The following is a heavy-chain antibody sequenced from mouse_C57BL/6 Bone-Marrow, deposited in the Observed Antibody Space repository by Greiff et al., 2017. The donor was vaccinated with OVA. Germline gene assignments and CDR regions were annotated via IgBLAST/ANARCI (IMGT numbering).Heavy chain of an antibody. J-gene: IGHJ1*03. CDR3: ASITTVVATDFDV. Sequence: QVQLQQSGPGLVAPSQSLSITCTVSGFSLTSYAISWVRQPPGKGLEWLGVIWTGGGTNYNSALKSRLSISKDNSKSQVFLKMNSLQTDDTARYYCASITTVVATDFDVWGTGTTVTVSS. V-gene: IGHV2-9-1*01. CDR1: GFSLTSYA. CDR2: IWTGGGT. D-gene: IGHD1-1*01.